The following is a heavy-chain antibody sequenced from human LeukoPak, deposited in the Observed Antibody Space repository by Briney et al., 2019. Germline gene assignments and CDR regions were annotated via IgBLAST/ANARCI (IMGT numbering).Heavy chain of an antibody. D-gene: IGHD3-22*01. Sequence: GGSLRLSCAASGFTFSSYEMNWVRQAPGKGLEWISYISASGTITHYADSVEGRFTISRDNAKNSLYLQMNSLRAEDTAVYYCARDEPYYYESSGYYSLGFDIWGQGTMVTVSS. CDR1: GFTFSSYE. J-gene: IGHJ3*02. V-gene: IGHV3-48*03. CDR3: ARDEPYYYESSGYYSLGFDI. CDR2: ISASGTIT.